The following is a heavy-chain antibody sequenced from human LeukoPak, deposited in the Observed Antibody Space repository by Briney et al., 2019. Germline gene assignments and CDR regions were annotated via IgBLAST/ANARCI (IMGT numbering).Heavy chain of an antibody. CDR1: GFTFSTYW. CDR3: ARDKDGPGASIDY. J-gene: IGHJ4*02. D-gene: IGHD5-24*01. CDR2: INNDGSST. V-gene: IGHV3-74*01. Sequence: GGSLRLSCAASGFTFSTYWMLWVRQTPGKGLVWVSRINNDGSSTTYADSVKGRFTISRDNAKNTLYLQMSSLRAEDTAVYYRARDKDGPGASIDYWGQGTLVTVSS.